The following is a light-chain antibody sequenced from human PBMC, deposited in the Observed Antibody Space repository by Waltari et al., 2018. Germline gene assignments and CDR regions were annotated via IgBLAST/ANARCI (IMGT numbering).Light chain of an antibody. J-gene: IGKJ1*01. CDR3: QHRDRT. CDR2: DTF. V-gene: IGKV3-11*01. CDR1: QGGIDF. Sequence: DIVMTQSPDFLSLSPGDRATLSCRASQGGIDFLAWYQQRPGQAPRLLIYDTFNRATGIPARFRGSGSGTDFTLTISSLEPEDFAVYYCQHRDRTFGQGTKVETK.